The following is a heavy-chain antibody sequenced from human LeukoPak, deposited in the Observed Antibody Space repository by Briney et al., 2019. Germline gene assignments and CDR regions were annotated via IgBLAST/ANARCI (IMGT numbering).Heavy chain of an antibody. CDR2: IKQDGSEK. D-gene: IGHD6-6*01. Sequence: GGSLRLSCAASGFTFSSYWMSWVRQAPGKGLEWVANIKQDGSEKYYVDSVKGRFTISRDNAKNSLYLQMNSLRAEDTAVYYCARFSKYSSSVWFDPWGQGTLVTVSS. J-gene: IGHJ5*02. V-gene: IGHV3-7*01. CDR1: GFTFSSYW. CDR3: ARFSKYSSSVWFDP.